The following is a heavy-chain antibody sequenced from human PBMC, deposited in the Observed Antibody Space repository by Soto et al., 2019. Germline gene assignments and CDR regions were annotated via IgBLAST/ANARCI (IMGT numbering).Heavy chain of an antibody. CDR3: AKDLRPDGVWDFDY. Sequence: AGGSLRLSCAASGFTFSSYTMNWVPQAPGKGLKGAPGINRGGRTNYAVSVKGCFTISRDVSKNTLYLQLISLRAEDTAVYYCAKDLRPDGVWDFDYWGQGTLVTVSS. D-gene: IGHD4-17*01. CDR1: GFTFSSYT. V-gene: IGHV3-23*01. CDR2: INRGGRT. J-gene: IGHJ4*02.